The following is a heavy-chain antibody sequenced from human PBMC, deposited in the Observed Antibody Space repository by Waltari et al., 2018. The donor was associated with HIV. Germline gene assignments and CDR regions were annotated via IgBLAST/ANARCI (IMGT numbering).Heavy chain of an antibody. CDR3: ARSLYYDFWSAYPPDY. V-gene: IGHV3-74*03. CDR1: GSTFRSYW. J-gene: IGHJ4*02. D-gene: IGHD3-3*01. Sequence: EVKLVESGGRLVQPRGSLRLSCVASGSTFRSYWLHWVRQAPGKGLVLISRVSSDGNSTVYADSVKGRFTISRDNAKNTLFLQMNSLRVEDTAVYFCARSLYYDFWSAYPPDYWGQGTRVTVSS. CDR2: VSSDGNST.